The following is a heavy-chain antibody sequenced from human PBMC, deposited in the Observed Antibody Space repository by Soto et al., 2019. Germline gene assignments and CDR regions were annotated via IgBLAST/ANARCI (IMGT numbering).Heavy chain of an antibody. CDR1: GFTFSSFG. J-gene: IGHJ5*02. D-gene: IGHD3-16*01. CDR2: ISYDGSDK. V-gene: IGHV3-30*18. CDR3: AKTSGYDYVWGSSGLDP. Sequence: QVQLVESGGGVVQPGRSLRLSCAASGFTFSSFGMHWVRQAPDKGLQWVAVISYDGSDKYYADSVKGRFTISRDDSXNXMYLQMNSLSLEDTAVYYCAKTSGYDYVWGSSGLDPWGQGTLVTVSS.